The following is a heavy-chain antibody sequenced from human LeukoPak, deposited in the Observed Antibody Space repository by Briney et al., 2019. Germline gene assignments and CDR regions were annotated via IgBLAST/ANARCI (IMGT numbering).Heavy chain of an antibody. V-gene: IGHV4-59*01. CDR3: ARDRSYIWFDP. D-gene: IGHD1-26*01. Sequence: SETLSLTCTVSGGSISSYYWSWIRQPPGQGLEWIGYFYYSGSTNYNPSLKSRVTISVDTSKNQFSLKLSSVTAADTVVYYCARDRSYIWFDPWGQGTLVTVSS. J-gene: IGHJ5*02. CDR1: GGSISSYY. CDR2: FYYSGST.